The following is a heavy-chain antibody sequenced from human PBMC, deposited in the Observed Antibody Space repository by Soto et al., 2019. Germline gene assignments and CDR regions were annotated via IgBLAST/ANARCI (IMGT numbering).Heavy chain of an antibody. D-gene: IGHD2-21*01. CDR1: GFTFRSYG. J-gene: IGHJ6*02. V-gene: IGHV3-23*01. CDR2: ITASGGNT. CDR3: AKSLMNAKEV. Sequence: EVQLLESGGGLVQPGGSLRLSCTASGFTFRSYGMSWVRQAPGKGLEWVSGITASGGNTYYTDSVKGRFTISRDNSKNTLYLQMSGLRVEDTAVFHCAKSLMNAKEVWGQGTTVTVSS.